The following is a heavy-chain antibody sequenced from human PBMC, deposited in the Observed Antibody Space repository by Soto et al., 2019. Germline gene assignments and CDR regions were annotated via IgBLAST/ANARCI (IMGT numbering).Heavy chain of an antibody. J-gene: IGHJ6*03. CDR3: ARGHYDFWSGYYYYMDV. CDR1: GGSISSYY. CDR2: IYYSGST. Sequence: PSETLSLTCTVSGGSISSYYWSWIRQPPGKGLEWIGYIYYSGSTNYNPSLKSRVTISVDTSKNQFSLKLSSVTAADTAVYYCARGHYDFWSGYYYYMDVWGKGTTVTVSS. D-gene: IGHD3-3*01. V-gene: IGHV4-59*01.